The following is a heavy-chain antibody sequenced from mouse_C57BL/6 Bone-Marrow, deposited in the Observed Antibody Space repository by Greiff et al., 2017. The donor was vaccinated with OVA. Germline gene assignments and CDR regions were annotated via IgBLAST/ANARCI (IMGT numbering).Heavy chain of an antibody. CDR2: IWTGGGT. Sequence: VQLQESGPGLVAPSQSLSITCTVSGFSLTSYAISWVRQPPGKGLEWLGVIWTGGGTNYNSALKSRLSVSKDNSKSQVFLKMNSLQTDDTARYYCARNYYGSSYDAMDYWGQGTSVTVSS. D-gene: IGHD1-1*01. CDR3: ARNYYGSSYDAMDY. CDR1: GFSLTSYA. V-gene: IGHV2-9-1*01. J-gene: IGHJ4*01.